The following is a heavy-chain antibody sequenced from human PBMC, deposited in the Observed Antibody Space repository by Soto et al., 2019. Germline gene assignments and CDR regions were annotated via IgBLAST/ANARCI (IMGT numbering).Heavy chain of an antibody. V-gene: IGHV3-7*01. CDR1: GFNVMSYW. CDR3: ARDIGFDYVN. D-gene: IGHD3-16*01. CDR2: IKDDGSEI. Sequence: GALRLSCAVSGFNVMSYWMSWVRQAPGKGLEWVASIKDDGSEIYYLQSVRGRFTISRDSAGNALHLAMNYLSAEDTGVYFCARDIGFDYVNWGPGTLVTVS. J-gene: IGHJ4*02.